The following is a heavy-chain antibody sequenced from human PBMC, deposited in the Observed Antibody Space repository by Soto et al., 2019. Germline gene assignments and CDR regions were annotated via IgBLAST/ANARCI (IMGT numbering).Heavy chain of an antibody. J-gene: IGHJ6*02. CDR2: ISYDGSNK. CDR3: AKVEGYCSGGSCYSAVYYSGMDV. V-gene: IGHV3-30*18. Sequence: VGSLRLSCAASGFTFSSYGMHWVRQAPGKGLEWVAVISYDGSNKYYADSVKGRFTISRDNSKNTLYLQMNSLRAEDTAVYYCAKVEGYCSGGSCYSAVYYSGMDVWGHGTTVTVSS. D-gene: IGHD2-15*01. CDR1: GFTFSSYG.